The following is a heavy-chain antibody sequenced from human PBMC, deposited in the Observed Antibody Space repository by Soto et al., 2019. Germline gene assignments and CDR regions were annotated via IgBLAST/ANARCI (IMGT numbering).Heavy chain of an antibody. CDR2: IAGDGIGT. V-gene: IGHV3-74*01. D-gene: IGHD2-8*01. Sequence: GGSLRLSCAASGFTFSSYWMHWVRQAPGKGLVWVSRIAGDGIGTDYADSVQGRFTISRDNAKNTLYLQMNSLRAEDTAVYYCARDLNPRQEMLYALLGYWGQGTLVTVSS. CDR1: GFTFSSYW. CDR3: ARDLNPRQEMLYALLGY. J-gene: IGHJ4*02.